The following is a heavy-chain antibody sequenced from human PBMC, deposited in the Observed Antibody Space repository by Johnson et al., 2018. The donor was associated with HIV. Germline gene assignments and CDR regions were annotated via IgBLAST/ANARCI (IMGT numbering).Heavy chain of an antibody. J-gene: IGHJ3*02. V-gene: IGHV3-33*01. Sequence: QVQLVESGGGVVQPGRSLRLSCAASGLTFSSYGMHWVRQAPGKGLEWVAVIWYDGSNKDYADSVKGRFTISRDNSKNTLYLQMNSLRAEDTAVYYCAREAGSGSYSPWRPDAFDIWGQGTMVTVSS. D-gene: IGHD3-10*01. CDR1: GLTFSSYG. CDR3: AREAGSGSYSPWRPDAFDI. CDR2: IWYDGSNK.